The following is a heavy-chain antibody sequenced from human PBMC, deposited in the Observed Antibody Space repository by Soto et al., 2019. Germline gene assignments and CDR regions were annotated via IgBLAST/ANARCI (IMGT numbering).Heavy chain of an antibody. Sequence: GGSLRLSCAASGFTFSSYAMSWVRQAPGKGLEWVSAISGSGGSTYYADSVKGRFTISRDNSKNTLYLQMNSLRAEDTAVYYCAKAPIVLVPAAALRGMDVWGQGTTVTVSS. CDR2: ISGSGGST. CDR3: AKAPIVLVPAAALRGMDV. V-gene: IGHV3-23*01. CDR1: GFTFSSYA. J-gene: IGHJ6*02. D-gene: IGHD2-2*01.